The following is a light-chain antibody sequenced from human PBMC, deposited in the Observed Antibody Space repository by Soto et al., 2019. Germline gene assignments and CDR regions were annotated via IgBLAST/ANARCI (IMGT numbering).Light chain of an antibody. Sequence: DIQMTQSPSTLSGSVGDRVTITCRASQTISSWLAWYQQKPGKAPKLLIYDASTLEGGVPLRFSGSGSGTEFTLTISSLQPDDFATYYCQQYSPSSPTWTFGQGTKVDIK. V-gene: IGKV1-5*01. CDR3: QQYSPSSPTWT. CDR1: QTISSW. CDR2: DAS. J-gene: IGKJ1*01.